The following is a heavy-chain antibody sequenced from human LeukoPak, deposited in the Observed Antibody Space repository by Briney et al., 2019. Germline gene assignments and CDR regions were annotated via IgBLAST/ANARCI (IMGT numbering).Heavy chain of an antibody. CDR1: GFTVSSNC. Sequence: GGSLRLSCAASGFTVSSNCMSWVRQTPGKGLEWVANIKTDGTNKYYVDSVKDRFTISRDNAKNSLYLQMNSLRAEDTAIYFCARVLGLGWFDPWGQGTLVTVSS. CDR3: ARVLGLGWFDP. CDR2: IKTDGTNK. V-gene: IGHV3-7*01. D-gene: IGHD3-16*01. J-gene: IGHJ5*02.